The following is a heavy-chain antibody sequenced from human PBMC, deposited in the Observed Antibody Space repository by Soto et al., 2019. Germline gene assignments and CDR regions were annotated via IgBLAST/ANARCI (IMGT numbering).Heavy chain of an antibody. V-gene: IGHV4-59*01. CDR2: IYYSGST. Sequence: SETLSLTYTVSGGSISSYYWSWIRQPPGKGLEWIGYIYYSGSTNYNPSLKSRVTISVDTSKNQFSLKLGSVTAADTAVYYCARTYGDYEWGQGTLVTVSS. D-gene: IGHD4-17*01. CDR1: GGSISSYY. J-gene: IGHJ4*02. CDR3: ARTYGDYE.